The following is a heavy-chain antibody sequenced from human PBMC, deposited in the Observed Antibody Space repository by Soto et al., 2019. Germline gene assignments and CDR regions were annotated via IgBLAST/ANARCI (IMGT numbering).Heavy chain of an antibody. J-gene: IGHJ6*02. CDR1: GFTFSSYA. CDR2: ISGSGGST. V-gene: IGHV3-23*01. Sequence: VGSLRLSCAASGFTFSSYAMSWVRQAPGKGLEWVSAISGSGGSTYYADSVKGRFTISGDNSKNTLYLQMNSLRAEDTAVYYCAKGPMARKYYYYYYGMDVWGQGTTVTVSS. D-gene: IGHD3-10*01. CDR3: AKGPMARKYYYYYYGMDV.